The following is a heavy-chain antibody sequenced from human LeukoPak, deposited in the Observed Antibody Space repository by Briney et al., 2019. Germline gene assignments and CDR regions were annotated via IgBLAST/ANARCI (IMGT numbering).Heavy chain of an antibody. CDR2: IRVSDGAR. V-gene: IGHV3-23*01. D-gene: IGHD1/OR15-1a*01. J-gene: IGHJ3*02. CDR1: GFAFPTYA. Sequence: GGSLRLSCVASGFAFPTYAMMWVRQVPGKGLEWVSSIRVSDGARFHADSVKGRFTMSRGNPKNTLFLQMNSLRPEDTAVYYCAKEPRWEQLHSFDIWGQGTTVTVSS. CDR3: AKEPRWEQLHSFDI.